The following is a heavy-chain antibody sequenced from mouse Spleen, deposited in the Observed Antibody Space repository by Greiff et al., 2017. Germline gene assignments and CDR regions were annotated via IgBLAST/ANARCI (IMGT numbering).Heavy chain of an antibody. D-gene: IGHD1-2*01. CDR2: IDPSDSYT. J-gene: IGHJ4*01. V-gene: IGHV1-59*01. Sequence: QVQLQQPGAELVRPGTSVKLSCKASGYTFTSYWMHWVKQRPGQGLEWIGVIDPSDSYTNYNQKFKGKATLTVDTSSSTAYMQLSSLTSEDSAVYYCARRGTATRGYAMDYWGQGTSVTVSS. CDR1: GYTFTSYW. CDR3: ARRGTATRGYAMDY.